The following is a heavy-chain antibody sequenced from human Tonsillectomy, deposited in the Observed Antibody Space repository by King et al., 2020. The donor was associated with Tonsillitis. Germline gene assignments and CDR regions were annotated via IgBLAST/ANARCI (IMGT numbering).Heavy chain of an antibody. V-gene: IGHV3-23*04. CDR1: GFTFSSYA. J-gene: IGHJ3*02. Sequence: VQLVESGGDLVQPGGSLRLSCAASGFTFSSYAMSWVRQAPGKGLEWVSVISGGSTNYAESVKGRFTISRDNSKTKLYLQMNSLRAEDTAVYYCAKDRAHSPIITGGAFDIWGQGTMVTVSS. D-gene: IGHD3-16*01. CDR2: ISGGST. CDR3: AKDRAHSPIITGGAFDI.